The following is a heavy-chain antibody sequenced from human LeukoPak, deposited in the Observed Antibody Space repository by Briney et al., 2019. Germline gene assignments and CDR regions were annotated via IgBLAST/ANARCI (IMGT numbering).Heavy chain of an antibody. CDR2: IYYSGST. D-gene: IGHD6-19*01. CDR3: ASGPIAMAGTPYFDY. V-gene: IGHV4-59*01. CDR1: GGSISSYY. J-gene: IGHJ4*02. Sequence: SETLSLTCTVSGGSISSYYWSWIRQPPGKGLEWIGYIYYSGSTNYNPSLKSRVTISVDTSKNQFSLKLSSVTAADTAVYYCASGPIAMAGTPYFDYWGQGTLVTVSS.